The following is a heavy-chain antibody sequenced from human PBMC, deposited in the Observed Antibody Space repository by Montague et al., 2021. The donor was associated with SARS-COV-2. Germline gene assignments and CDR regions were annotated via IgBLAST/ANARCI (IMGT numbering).Heavy chain of an antibody. V-gene: IGHV4-59*01. CDR2: LYYSGTA. Sequence: SETLSLTCTVSGDSISRFDWSWIRQSPERGLEWIGTLYYSGTANNNPSLMGRLAMSLQTSQKQLSLEMRSVTAADTAVYYCARMSLHYAATSNSRRGGLDVWGQGTTVTVSS. D-gene: IGHD2-15*01. CDR1: GDSISRFD. CDR3: ARMSLHYAATSNSRRGGLDV. J-gene: IGHJ6*02.